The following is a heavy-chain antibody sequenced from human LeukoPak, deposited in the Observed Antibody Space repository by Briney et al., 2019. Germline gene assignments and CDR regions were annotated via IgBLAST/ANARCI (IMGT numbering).Heavy chain of an antibody. J-gene: IGHJ4*02. CDR2: ISSSSSYI. Sequence: GGSLRLSCAASGFTFSSYSMNWVRQAPGKGLEWVSSISSSSSYIYYADSVKGRFTISRDISKNTLYLQMNSLRAEDTAVYYCAKLTSGWFEDYWGLGTLVTVSS. CDR1: GFTFSSYS. D-gene: IGHD6-19*01. CDR3: AKLTSGWFEDY. V-gene: IGHV3-21*04.